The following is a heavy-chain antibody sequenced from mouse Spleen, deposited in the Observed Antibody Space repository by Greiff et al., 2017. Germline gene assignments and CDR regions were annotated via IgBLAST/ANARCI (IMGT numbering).Heavy chain of an antibody. CDR1: GYSFTGYY. V-gene: IGHV1-42*01. CDR2: INPSTGGT. D-gene: IGHD6-1*01. J-gene: IGHJ3*01. CDR3: ARSVPTPFAY. Sequence: VQLKQSGPELVKPGASVKISCKASGYSFTGYYMNWVKQSPEKSLEWIGEINPSTGGTTYNQKFKAKATLTVDKSSSTAYMQLKSLTSEDSAVYYCARSVPTPFAYWGQGTLVTVSA.